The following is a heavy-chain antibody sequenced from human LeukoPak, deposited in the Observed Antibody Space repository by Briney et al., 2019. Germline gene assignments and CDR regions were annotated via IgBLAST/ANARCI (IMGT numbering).Heavy chain of an antibody. D-gene: IGHD3-3*01. CDR3: ARVFSDFWSGYYCDY. V-gene: IGHV1-18*01. CDR2: ISAYNGNT. CDR1: GYTFTSYG. J-gene: IGHJ4*02. Sequence: ASVKVSCKASGYTFTSYGISWVRQAPGQGLEWMGWISAYNGNTNYAQKLQGRVTMTTDTSTSTAYTELRSLRSDDTAVYYCARVFSDFWSGYYCDYWGQGTLVTVSS.